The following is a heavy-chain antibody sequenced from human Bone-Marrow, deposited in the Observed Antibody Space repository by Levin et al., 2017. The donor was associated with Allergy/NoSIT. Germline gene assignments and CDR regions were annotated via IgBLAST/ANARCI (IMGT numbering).Heavy chain of an antibody. V-gene: IGHV4-61*02. J-gene: IGHJ4*02. CDR1: GVSINSGDSY. CDR3: ARGEWFAEMAFDS. D-gene: IGHD3-10*01. Sequence: SETLSLTCTVSGVSINSGDSYWTWFRLPAGKGLEWIGRINTSGNTNYKPSLRGRVTISVDTSKNQFSLKLSSVTAADTAVYYCARGEWFAEMAFDSWGQGTVVTVSS. CDR2: INTSGNT.